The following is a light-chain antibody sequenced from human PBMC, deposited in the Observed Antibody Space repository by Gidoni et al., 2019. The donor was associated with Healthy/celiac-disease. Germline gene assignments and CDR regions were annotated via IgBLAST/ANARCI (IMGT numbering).Light chain of an antibody. CDR2: GNS. V-gene: IGLV1-40*01. Sequence: QSVLTKPPSVSGAPGQRVTISCTGISSNIGAGYDVHWYQQLPGTAPKLLIYGNSNRPSGVPDRFSGSKSGTSASLAITGLQAEDEADYYCQSYDSSLSGSRVFGGGTKLTVL. J-gene: IGLJ3*02. CDR3: QSYDSSLSGSRV. CDR1: SSNIGAGYD.